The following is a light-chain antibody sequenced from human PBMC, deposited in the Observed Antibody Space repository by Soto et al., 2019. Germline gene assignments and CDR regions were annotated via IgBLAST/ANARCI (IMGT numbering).Light chain of an antibody. CDR1: QGISSY. J-gene: IGKJ3*01. CDR3: QRYNSVPNT. Sequence: DIPMTQSPSSLSASVGDRVTITCRVSQGISSYLAWYQQKPGKVPKLLIYGASTLHSGVPSRFSGSGSGTDFTLTISSLQPEDVATYYCQRYNSVPNTFGPGTKVDIK. CDR2: GAS. V-gene: IGKV1-27*01.